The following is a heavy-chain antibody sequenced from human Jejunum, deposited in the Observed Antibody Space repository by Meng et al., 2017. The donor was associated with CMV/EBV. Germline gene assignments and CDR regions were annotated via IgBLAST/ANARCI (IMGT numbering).Heavy chain of an antibody. CDR3: ARVLPFDPYFYATGGFNWFDP. J-gene: IGHJ5*02. V-gene: IGHV3-30*14. CDR1: RSP. CDR2: LSYDCSHP. Sequence: RSPMHWLLHAPVKGLSWVSVLSYDCSHPFYAGSLQCRFTISRDHSKHTLFLQMNSLRAEDTALYCCARVLPFDPYFYATGGFNWFDPWGQGTLVTVSS. D-gene: IGHD2/OR15-2a*01.